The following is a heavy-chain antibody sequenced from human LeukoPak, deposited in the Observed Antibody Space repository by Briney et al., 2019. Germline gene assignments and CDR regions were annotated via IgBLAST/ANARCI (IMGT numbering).Heavy chain of an antibody. J-gene: IGHJ6*04. CDR1: GGTFSIYA. V-gene: IGHV1-69*01. Sequence: ASVTVSFTASGGTFSIYAISWVRQAPGQGREGMGGIIPIFGRANYTQKFQGRVTITADESTSTAYMELSSLRSEDTAVYYCARGEIVAVAGTTGGYYYYGMDVWGKGTTVTVSS. D-gene: IGHD6-19*01. CDR3: ARGEIVAVAGTTGGYYYYGMDV. CDR2: IIPIFGRA.